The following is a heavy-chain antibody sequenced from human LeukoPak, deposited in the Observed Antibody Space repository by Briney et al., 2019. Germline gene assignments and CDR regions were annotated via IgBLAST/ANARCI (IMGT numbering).Heavy chain of an antibody. J-gene: IGHJ4*02. CDR3: ATRQGNYDILTGYYLEYYFDY. CDR1: GFTFSDYY. V-gene: IGHV3-11*01. CDR2: ISSSGSTI. Sequence: GGSLRLSCAASGFTFSDYYMSWIRQAPGKGLEWVSYISSSGSTIYYADSVKGRFTISRGNAKNSLYLQMNSLRAEDTAVYYCATRQGNYDILTGYYLEYYFDYWGQGTLVTVSS. D-gene: IGHD3-9*01.